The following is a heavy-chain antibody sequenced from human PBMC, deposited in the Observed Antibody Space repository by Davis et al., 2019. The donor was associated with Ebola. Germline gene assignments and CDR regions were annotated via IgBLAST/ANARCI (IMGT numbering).Heavy chain of an antibody. V-gene: IGHV5-51*01. D-gene: IGHD5-18*01. CDR2: IYPGDSDT. CDR1: GYSFTSYW. J-gene: IGHJ6*02. Sequence: KVSCKGSGYSFTSYWIGWVRHMPGKGLEWMGIIYPGDSDTRYSPSFQGQVTITADKSTSPAYLQWSSLKASDNAMYYCARHGKADTAMLYYYGMDVWGQGTTVTVSS. CDR3: ARHGKADTAMLYYYGMDV.